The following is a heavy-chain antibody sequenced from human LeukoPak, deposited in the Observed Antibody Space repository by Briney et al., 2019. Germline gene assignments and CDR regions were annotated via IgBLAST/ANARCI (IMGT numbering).Heavy chain of an antibody. V-gene: IGHV4-59*01. D-gene: IGHD4-17*01. CDR2: IYYSGST. Sequence: SETLSLTCTVSGGSISSYYWSWIRQPPGKGLEWIGYIYYSGSTNYIPSLKSRVTISVDTSKNQFSLKLSSVTAADTAVYYCARSTVSIDYWGQGTLVTVSS. J-gene: IGHJ4*02. CDR3: ARSTVSIDY. CDR1: GGSISSYY.